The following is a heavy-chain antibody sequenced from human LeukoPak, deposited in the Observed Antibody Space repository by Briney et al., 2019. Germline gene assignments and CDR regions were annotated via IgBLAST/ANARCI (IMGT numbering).Heavy chain of an antibody. V-gene: IGHV3-21*01. CDR3: ARDSYTYYYDSSGYSDFDY. CDR2: ISSSSSYI. D-gene: IGHD3-22*01. Sequence: GGSLRLSCAASGFTFSSYSMNWVRQAPGKGLEWVSSISSSSSYIYYADSVKGRFTISRDNAKNSLYLQMNSLRAEDTAVYYCARDSYTYYYDSSGYSDFDYWGQGTLVSVSS. CDR1: GFTFSSYS. J-gene: IGHJ4*02.